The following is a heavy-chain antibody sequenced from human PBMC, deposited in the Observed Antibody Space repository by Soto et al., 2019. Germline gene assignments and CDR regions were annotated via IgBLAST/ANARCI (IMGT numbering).Heavy chain of an antibody. D-gene: IGHD3-22*01. CDR1: GGTFSSYT. J-gene: IGHJ6*02. Sequence: QVQLVQSGAEVKKPGSSVKVSCKASGGTFSSYTISWVRQAPGQGLEWMGMIIPILGIANYAQKFQGRVTITADKSTSTAYMELSSLRSEDTAVYYCAREHYYDSSGYPRGMDVWGQGTTVTVSS. V-gene: IGHV1-69*08. CDR2: IIPILGIA. CDR3: AREHYYDSSGYPRGMDV.